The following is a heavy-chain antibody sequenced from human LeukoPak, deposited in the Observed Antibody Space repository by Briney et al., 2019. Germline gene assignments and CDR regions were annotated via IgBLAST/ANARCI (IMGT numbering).Heavy chain of an antibody. Sequence: SETLSLTCTVSGGSISSGGYYWSWIRQHPGKGLEWIGYIYYSGSTYYNPSLKSRVTISVDTSKNQFSLKLSSVTAADTAVYYCATLRVYYYYGMDVWGQGTTVTVSS. J-gene: IGHJ6*02. CDR3: ATLRVYYYYGMDV. CDR2: IYYSGST. V-gene: IGHV4-30-4*08. CDR1: GGSISSGGYY. D-gene: IGHD6-6*01.